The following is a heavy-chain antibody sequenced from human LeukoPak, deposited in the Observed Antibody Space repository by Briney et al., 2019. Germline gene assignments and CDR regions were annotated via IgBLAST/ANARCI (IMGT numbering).Heavy chain of an antibody. CDR2: ITNDGSST. J-gene: IGHJ4*02. D-gene: IGHD6-13*01. Sequence: GGSLRLSCAASGLTFSSHWMHWVRQAPGKGLVWVSRITNDGSSTTYADSVKGRFTISRDNAKNSLYLQMNSLRDEDTAVYYCARDFSHQSSSCGYWGQGTLVTVSS. CDR1: GLTFSSHW. CDR3: ARDFSHQSSSCGY. V-gene: IGHV3-74*01.